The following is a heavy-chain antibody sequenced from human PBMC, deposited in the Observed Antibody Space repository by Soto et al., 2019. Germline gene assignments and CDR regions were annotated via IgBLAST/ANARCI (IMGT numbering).Heavy chain of an antibody. Sequence: ASVKGSCKASGYTFTSYAMLWVRQAPGQRLEWVGWINAGNGNTKYSQKFQGRVTITRDTSASTAYMELSSLRSEDTAVYYCARSLHIAAAGTDFDYWGQGTLVTVSS. V-gene: IGHV1-3*01. CDR2: INAGNGNT. CDR1: GYTFTSYA. D-gene: IGHD6-13*01. CDR3: ARSLHIAAAGTDFDY. J-gene: IGHJ4*02.